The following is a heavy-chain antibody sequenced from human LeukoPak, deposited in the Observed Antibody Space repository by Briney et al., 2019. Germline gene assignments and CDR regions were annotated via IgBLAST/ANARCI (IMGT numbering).Heavy chain of an antibody. D-gene: IGHD6-13*01. CDR3: ARGLIAAAGNYWYLDL. J-gene: IGHJ2*01. Sequence: SETLSLTCTVSGGSISSYYWSWIRQPPGKGLEWIGYIYYSGSTNYNPSLKSRVTISVDTSKNQFSLKLSSVTAADTAVYYCARGLIAAAGNYWYLDLWGRGTLVTVSS. V-gene: IGHV4-59*01. CDR2: IYYSGST. CDR1: GGSISSYY.